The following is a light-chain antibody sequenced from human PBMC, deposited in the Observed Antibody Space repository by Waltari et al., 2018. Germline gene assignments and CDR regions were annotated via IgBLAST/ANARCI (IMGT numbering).Light chain of an antibody. CDR2: DAS. CDR3: QQYSNWPPWT. V-gene: IGKV3-15*01. Sequence: ETVMTQSPATLSVYPGERATLSCRASQRIKNNLAWYQQKGGQAPRLLLFDASTRATGISARFSGSGYGTEFTLTISSLQSEDVAIYYCQQYSNWPPWTFGQGTTVEIK. J-gene: IGKJ1*01. CDR1: QRIKNN.